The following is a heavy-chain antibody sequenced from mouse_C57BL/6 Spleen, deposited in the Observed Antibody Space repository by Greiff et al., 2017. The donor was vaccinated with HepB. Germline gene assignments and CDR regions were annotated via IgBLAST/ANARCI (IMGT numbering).Heavy chain of an antibody. Sequence: VHLVESGAELARPGASVKLSCKASGYTFTSYGISWVKQRTGQGLEWIGEIYPRSGNTYYNEKFKGKATLTADKSSSTAYMELRSLTSEDSAVYFCARSGDYSNFYWGQGTSVTVSS. CDR3: ARSGDYSNFY. J-gene: IGHJ4*01. CDR1: GYTFTSYG. D-gene: IGHD2-5*01. V-gene: IGHV1-81*01. CDR2: IYPRSGNT.